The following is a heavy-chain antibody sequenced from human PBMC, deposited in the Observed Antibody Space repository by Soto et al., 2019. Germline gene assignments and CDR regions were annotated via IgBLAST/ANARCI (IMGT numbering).Heavy chain of an antibody. D-gene: IGHD2-2*01. CDR3: ARGPFLNYCSSTSCYGLFDY. Sequence: SETLSLTCAVYGGSFSGYYWSWIRQPPWKGLEWIGEINHSGSTNYNPSLKSRVTMSVDTSKNQFSLKLSSVTAADTAVYYCARGPFLNYCSSTSCYGLFDYWGQGTLVTVSS. V-gene: IGHV4-34*01. CDR2: INHSGST. CDR1: GGSFSGYY. J-gene: IGHJ4*02.